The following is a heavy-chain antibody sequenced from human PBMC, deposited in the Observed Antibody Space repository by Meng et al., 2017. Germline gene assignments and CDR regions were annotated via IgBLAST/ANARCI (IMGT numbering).Heavy chain of an antibody. D-gene: IGHD3-3*01. CDR2: IYYSGST. CDR1: GGSISSYY. CDR3: ARGYDFWSGQYYFDY. J-gene: IGHJ4*02. Sequence: QRQESGPGLVKPSETLSLTCTVSGGSISSYYWSWIRQPPGKGLEWIGYIYYSGSTNYNPSLKSRVTISVDTSKNQFSLKLSSVTAADTAVYYCARGYDFWSGQYYFDYWGQGTLVTVSS. V-gene: IGHV4-59*01.